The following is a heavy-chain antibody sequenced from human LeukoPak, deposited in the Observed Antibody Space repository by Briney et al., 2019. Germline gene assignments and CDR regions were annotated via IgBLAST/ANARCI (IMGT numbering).Heavy chain of an antibody. Sequence: PSETLSLTCTVSGGSISSYYWSWIRQPAGKGLEWIGRIYTSGSTNYNPSLKSRVTMSVDTSKNQFSLKLSSVTAADTAVYYCARGAERSSVMVVVIEAFDIWGQGTMVTVSS. D-gene: IGHD3-22*01. J-gene: IGHJ3*02. V-gene: IGHV4-4*07. CDR1: GGSISSYY. CDR2: IYTSGST. CDR3: ARGAERSSVMVVVIEAFDI.